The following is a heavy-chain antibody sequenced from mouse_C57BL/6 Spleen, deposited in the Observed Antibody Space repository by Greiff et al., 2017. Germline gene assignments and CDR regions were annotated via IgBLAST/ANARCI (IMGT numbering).Heavy chain of an antibody. CDR2: IDPEDGET. CDR3: TRGFDGNSYVNYFDY. V-gene: IGHV14-2*01. CDR1: GFNIKDYY. J-gene: IGHJ2*01. Sequence: VQLQQSGAELVKPGASVTLSCTASGFNIKDYYMHWVKQTTDQGLEWIGRIDPEDGETKYAPKFQGKAIITADTSSNSAYLPLCSLTSEDTTGYYGTRGFDGNSYVNYFDYWGQGTTLTVSS. D-gene: IGHD1-1*01.